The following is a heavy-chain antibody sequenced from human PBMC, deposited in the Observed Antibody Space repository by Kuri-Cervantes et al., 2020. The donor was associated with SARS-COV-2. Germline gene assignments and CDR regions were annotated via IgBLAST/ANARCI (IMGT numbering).Heavy chain of an antibody. J-gene: IGHJ6*02. V-gene: IGHV3-66*02. CDR3: ARDLFGGGGYYYGMDV. D-gene: IGHD4-23*01. CDR2: IYAGGGT. Sequence: GESLKISCAASGFIVSSSYMSWVRQAPGKGLEWVSIIYAGGGTYYADSVKGQFTISRDISKNTVFLQMNRLRPEDTAVYYCARDLFGGGGYYYGMDVWGQGTTVTVSS. CDR1: GFIVSSSY.